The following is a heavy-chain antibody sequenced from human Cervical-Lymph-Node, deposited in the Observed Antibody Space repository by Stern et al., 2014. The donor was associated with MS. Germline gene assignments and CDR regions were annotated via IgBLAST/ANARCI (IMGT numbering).Heavy chain of an antibody. CDR2: ISCDGSNK. CDR3: AKGRYSGSSPPLDY. Sequence: DQLVESGGGVAQPGRSLRLSCAASGFTFSSYGMHWVRQAPGRGLAWVAVISCDGSNKYYADSVKGRFTISRGNSKNTLYLQMNSLRVEDTAVYYCAKGRYSGSSPPLDYWGQGTLVTVSS. CDR1: GFTFSSYG. D-gene: IGHD1-26*01. J-gene: IGHJ4*02. V-gene: IGHV3-30*18.